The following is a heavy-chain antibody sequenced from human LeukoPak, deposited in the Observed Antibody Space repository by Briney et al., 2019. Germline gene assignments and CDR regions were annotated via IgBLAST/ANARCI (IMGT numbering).Heavy chain of an antibody. CDR1: GGTFSSYA. CDR2: IIPIFGTA. CDR3: ARGGMITYDVALGY. V-gene: IGHV1-69*06. D-gene: IGHD3-16*01. J-gene: IGHJ4*02. Sequence: SVKVSCKASGGTFSSYAISWVRQAPGQGLEWMGGIIPIFGTANYAQKFQGRVTITADKSTSTAYMKLSSLRSEDTAVYYCARGGMITYDVALGYWGQGTLVTVSS.